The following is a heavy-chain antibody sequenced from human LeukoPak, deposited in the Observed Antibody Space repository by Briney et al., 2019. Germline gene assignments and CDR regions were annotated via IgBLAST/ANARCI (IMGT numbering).Heavy chain of an antibody. CDR1: GFTFSGYA. V-gene: IGHV3-23*01. Sequence: GGTLGLSCAASGFTFSGYAMNWVPQAPGKGWEWVSAIYSSGGGTYYADSVKGRFTISRDNSRNTLSLQMNSLRTDDTAVYYCAKVTFGGVIADHFDSWGQGTLVTVSS. CDR2: IYSSGGGT. D-gene: IGHD3-16*02. J-gene: IGHJ4*02. CDR3: AKVTFGGVIADHFDS.